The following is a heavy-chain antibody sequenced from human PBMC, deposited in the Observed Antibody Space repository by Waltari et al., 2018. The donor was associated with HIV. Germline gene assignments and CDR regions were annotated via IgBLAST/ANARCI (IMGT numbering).Heavy chain of an antibody. CDR3: ARGRPIVVTYGNWFDP. D-gene: IGHD3-22*01. J-gene: IGHJ5*02. V-gene: IGHV4-34*01. Sequence: QVQLKQWGAGLLKPSETLSLTCAVYGGSFSGYHWNWIRQPPGKGLEWIGEINHGGSTNDNPSLKSRVTIALDTSENQFSLKLSSVTAADTAGYYCARGRPIVVTYGNWFDPWGQGTLVTVSS. CDR2: INHGGST. CDR1: GGSFSGYH.